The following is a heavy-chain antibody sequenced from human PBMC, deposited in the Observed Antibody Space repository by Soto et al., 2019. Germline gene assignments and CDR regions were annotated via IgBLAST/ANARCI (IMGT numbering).Heavy chain of an antibody. CDR1: GYTFTGYY. J-gene: IGHJ4*02. D-gene: IGHD3-10*01. V-gene: IGHV1-2*04. CDR3: ARAGSGSYSPFVY. CDR2: INPNSGGT. Sequence: GASVKVSCKASGYTFTGYYMHWVRQAPGQGLEWMGWINPNSGGTNYAQKFQGWVTMTRDTSISTAYMELSRLRSDDTAVYYCARAGSGSYSPFVYWGQGTLVTVSS.